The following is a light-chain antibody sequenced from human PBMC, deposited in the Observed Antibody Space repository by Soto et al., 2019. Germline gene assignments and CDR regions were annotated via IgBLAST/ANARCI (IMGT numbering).Light chain of an antibody. Sequence: DIQMTQSPSSLSASVGDRVTITCRASQDISDYLAWYQQKPGKVPKLLIYAAYNLQSGVPSRFSGSGSGTDFTLTISSLQPEDVATYYCQQYNSAPFTFGPGTKVDIK. CDR2: AAY. CDR3: QQYNSAPFT. V-gene: IGKV1-27*01. CDR1: QDISDY. J-gene: IGKJ3*01.